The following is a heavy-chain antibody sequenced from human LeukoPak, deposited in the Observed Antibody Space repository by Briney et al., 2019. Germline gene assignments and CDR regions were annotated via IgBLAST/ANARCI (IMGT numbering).Heavy chain of an antibody. Sequence: GASVKVSCKASGYTFTSYGISWVRQAPGQGLEWMGWISAYNGNTNYAQKLQGRATMTTDTSTSTAYMELRSLRSDDTAVYYCARDSATVRPSSFDYWGQGTLVTVSS. CDR3: ARDSATVRPSSFDY. CDR1: GYTFTSYG. CDR2: ISAYNGNT. D-gene: IGHD4-17*01. V-gene: IGHV1-18*01. J-gene: IGHJ4*02.